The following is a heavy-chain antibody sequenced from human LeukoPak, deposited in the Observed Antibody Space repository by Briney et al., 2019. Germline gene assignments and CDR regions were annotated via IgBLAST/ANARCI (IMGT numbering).Heavy chain of an antibody. CDR3: ARGLAYNYDSSAYFLDY. D-gene: IGHD3-22*01. V-gene: IGHV3-30*02. J-gene: IGHJ4*02. Sequence: GGSLRLSCAASRFTFSSYGMHWVRQAPGKGLEWVAFIRYDGSNKYYADSVRGRFTISRDNSKNTLYLQMNSLRAEDTAVYYCARGLAYNYDSSAYFLDYWGQGTLVTVSS. CDR1: RFTFSSYG. CDR2: IRYDGSNK.